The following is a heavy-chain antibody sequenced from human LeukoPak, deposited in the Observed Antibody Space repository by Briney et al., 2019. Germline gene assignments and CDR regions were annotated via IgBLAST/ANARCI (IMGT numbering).Heavy chain of an antibody. Sequence: PSETLSLTCAVYGGSFSDYYWSWIRQPPGKGMEWIGEINHSGSTNYNPSLKSRVTISVDTSKNQFSLKLSSVTAADTAVYYCARGKGYCSSTSCPYYYYYYMDVWGKGTTVTVSS. D-gene: IGHD2-2*01. CDR3: ARGKGYCSSTSCPYYYYYYMDV. CDR2: INHSGST. CDR1: GGSFSDYY. J-gene: IGHJ6*03. V-gene: IGHV4-34*01.